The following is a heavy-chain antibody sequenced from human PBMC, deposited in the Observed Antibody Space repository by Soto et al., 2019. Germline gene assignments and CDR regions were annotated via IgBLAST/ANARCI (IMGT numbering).Heavy chain of an antibody. CDR1: GYTFSDYA. J-gene: IGHJ2*01. CDR2: ISASTRNT. V-gene: IGHV1-18*01. Sequence: QVQLVQSGDEVKKPGASVKVSCQASGYTFSDYAISWVRQAPGQGLEWMGWISASTRNTDQAQNFQGRVIMTLDTSTDTVYMELRNLRSDDTAVYYCVRCYCSVGSCYACWHFDLWGRGTLVTVSS. CDR3: VRCYCSVGSCYACWHFDL. D-gene: IGHD2-15*01.